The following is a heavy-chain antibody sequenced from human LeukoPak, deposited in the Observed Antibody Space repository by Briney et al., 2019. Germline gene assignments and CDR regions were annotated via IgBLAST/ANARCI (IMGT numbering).Heavy chain of an antibody. J-gene: IGHJ3*02. D-gene: IGHD2-21*02. CDR2: MNPNGGGT. V-gene: IGHV1-2*02. CDR1: GGTFSSYA. CDR3: STNWGYCGGDCYPNDAFDI. Sequence: GASVKVSCKASGGTFSSYAISWVRQAPGQGLEWMGWMNPNGGGTNYAQKFQGRVTMTRDTSISTAYMELSRLRSDDTAVYYCSTNWGYCGGDCYPNDAFDIWGQGTMVTVSS.